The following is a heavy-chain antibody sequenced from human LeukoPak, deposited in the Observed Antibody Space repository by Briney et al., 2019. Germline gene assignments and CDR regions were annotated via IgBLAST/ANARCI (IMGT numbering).Heavy chain of an antibody. CDR2: ISSNSRYI. J-gene: IGHJ4*02. CDR3: ARGPGGSGSYYDY. V-gene: IGHV3-21*01. D-gene: IGHD3-10*01. CDR1: GFTFSSYS. Sequence: PGGSLRLSCAASGFTFSSYSMNWVRQAPGKGLEWVSYISSNSRYIYYADSVKGRFTISRDNAKNSLYLQMNSLRTEDAAVYYCARGPGGSGSYYDYWGQRTLVTVSS.